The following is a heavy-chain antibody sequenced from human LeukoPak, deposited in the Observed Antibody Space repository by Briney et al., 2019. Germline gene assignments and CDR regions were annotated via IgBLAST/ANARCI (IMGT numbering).Heavy chain of an antibody. J-gene: IGHJ4*02. CDR3: ARGSYSSTWYYDY. V-gene: IGHV4-34*01. CDR2: INHSGST. D-gene: IGHD6-13*01. CDR1: GGSFSGYY. Sequence: SETLSLTCAVYGGSFSGYYWSWIRQPPGKGLEWIGEINHSGSTNYNPSLKSRVTISVDTSKNQFSLKLSSVTAAGTAVYYCARGSYSSTWYYDYWGQGTLVTVSS.